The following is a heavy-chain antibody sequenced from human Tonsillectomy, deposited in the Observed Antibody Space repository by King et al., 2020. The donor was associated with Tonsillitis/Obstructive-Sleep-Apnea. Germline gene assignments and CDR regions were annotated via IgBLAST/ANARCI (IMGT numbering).Heavy chain of an antibody. Sequence: VQLVESGGGLVKPGGSLRLSCAASGFTFSNYYMSWIRQAPGEGLEWVSYISDSGNTIYYADSVKGRFTVSRDNTKNSQYLQMNSLRAEDTAVYYCARDPYCSSTSCYDYFYYMDVWGKGTTVTVSS. V-gene: IGHV3-11*01. J-gene: IGHJ6*03. CDR3: ARDPYCSSTSCYDYFYYMDV. CDR2: ISDSGNTI. D-gene: IGHD2-2*01. CDR1: GFTFSNYY.